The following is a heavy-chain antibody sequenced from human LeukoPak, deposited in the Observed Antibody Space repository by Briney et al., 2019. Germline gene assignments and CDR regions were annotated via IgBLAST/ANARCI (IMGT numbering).Heavy chain of an antibody. CDR1: GLIFSNCW. CDR3: TTDPFLIRYFDWLGAFDI. J-gene: IGHJ3*02. CDR2: IKSEVEGWTR. Sequence: PGGSLRLSCAASGLIFSNCWMTWVRLAPGKGLEWVARIKSEVEGWTRDYAAPVRSRFTISRDDSKNTLYLQMNSLKTEDTAVYYCTTDPFLIRYFDWLGAFDIWGQGTMVTVSS. D-gene: IGHD3-9*01. V-gene: IGHV3-15*01.